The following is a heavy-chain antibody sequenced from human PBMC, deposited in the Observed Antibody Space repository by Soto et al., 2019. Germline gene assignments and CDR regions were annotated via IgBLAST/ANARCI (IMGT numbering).Heavy chain of an antibody. CDR2: ISYDGSNK. CDR3: ARENCSGGSCPAGFDP. J-gene: IGHJ5*02. V-gene: IGHV3-30-3*01. D-gene: IGHD2-15*01. CDR1: GFTFSSYA. Sequence: PGGSLRLSCEASGFTFSSYAMHWVRQAPGKGLEWVAVISYDGSNKYYADSVKGRFTISRDNSKNTLYLQMNSLRAEDTAVYYCARENCSGGSCPAGFDPWGQGTLVTVSS.